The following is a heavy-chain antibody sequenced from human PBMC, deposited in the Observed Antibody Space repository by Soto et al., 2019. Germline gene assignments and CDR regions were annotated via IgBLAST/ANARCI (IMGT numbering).Heavy chain of an antibody. D-gene: IGHD3-22*01. CDR1: GGTFTYYG. Sequence: QVQLVQSGAEVKRPGSSVKLSCKASGGTFTYYGISWVRQAPGQGLEWMGGIIPIIGPATYAQKFQGRVTITADQSASTAYMEVSSLGSEDTALYRCARVLGTTIVGPSRRETYGWLDPWGQGTVVTVSS. V-gene: IGHV1-69*01. CDR2: IIPIIGPA. J-gene: IGHJ5*02. CDR3: ARVLGTTIVGPSRRETYGWLDP.